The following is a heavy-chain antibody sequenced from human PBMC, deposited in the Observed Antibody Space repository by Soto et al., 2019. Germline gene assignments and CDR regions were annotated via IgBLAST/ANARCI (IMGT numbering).Heavy chain of an antibody. CDR3: AHWNEREHAYDV. Sequence: GGSLRLSCAAFGFTISGKKYVAWVRQAPGKGLEWVSALYDLDGSFYAASVKGRFTTSSDSSKTTVYLQMNDLRPDDTAVYYCAHWNEREHAYDVWGQGTTVTVSS. V-gene: IGHV3-53*01. CDR2: LYDLDGS. CDR1: GFTISGKKY. J-gene: IGHJ3*01. D-gene: IGHD1-1*01.